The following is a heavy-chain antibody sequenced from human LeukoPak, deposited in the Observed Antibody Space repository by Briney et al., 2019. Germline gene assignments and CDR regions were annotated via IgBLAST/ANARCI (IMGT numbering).Heavy chain of an antibody. D-gene: IGHD2-21*01. CDR2: INPNSGGT. V-gene: IGHV1-2*02. J-gene: IGHJ5*02. CDR1: GYSFTDYY. Sequence: ASVKVSCKTSGYSFTDYYMHWVRQAPGRGLEWMGWINPNSGGTSSAQKFQGRVTMTRDTSITTVYMEVSWLTSDDTAIYYCARADRLHGGPYLIGPWGQGTLVTVSS. CDR3: ARADRLHGGPYLIGP.